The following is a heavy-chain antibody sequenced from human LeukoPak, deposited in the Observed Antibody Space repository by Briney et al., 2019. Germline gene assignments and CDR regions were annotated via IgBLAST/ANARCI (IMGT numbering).Heavy chain of an antibody. V-gene: IGHV3-48*01. CDR1: GFTFSSYS. D-gene: IGHD6-19*01. J-gene: IGHJ4*02. Sequence: GGSLRLSCAASGFTFSSYSMNWVRQAPGKGLEWVSYITSGSGTIYYADSVKGRFTVSRDNAKNSLYLQMNSLRAEDTAVYYCAKLSGWTGWFFDYWGQGTVVTVSS. CDR3: AKLSGWTGWFFDY. CDR2: ITSGSGTI.